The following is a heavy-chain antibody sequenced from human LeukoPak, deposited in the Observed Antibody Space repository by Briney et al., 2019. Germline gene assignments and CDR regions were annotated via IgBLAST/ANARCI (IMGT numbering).Heavy chain of an antibody. CDR1: GGSISSGGYS. V-gene: IGHV4-30-2*01. CDR3: ARSDYGSGSNYFDY. CDR2: IYHSGST. J-gene: IGHJ4*02. Sequence: PSQTLSLTCAVSGGSISSGGYSWSWIRQPPGKGLEWIGYIYHSGSTCYNPSLKSRVTISVDRSKNQFSLKLSSVTAADTAVYYCARSDYGSGSNYFDYWGQGTLVTVSS. D-gene: IGHD3-10*01.